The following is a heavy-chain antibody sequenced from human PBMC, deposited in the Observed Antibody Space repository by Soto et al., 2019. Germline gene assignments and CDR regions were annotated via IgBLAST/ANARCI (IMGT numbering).Heavy chain of an antibody. D-gene: IGHD3-22*01. V-gene: IGHV1-8*01. J-gene: IGHJ4*02. CDR2: MNPNSGNT. CDR3: ARLPSGGPIVGGNY. Sequence: QVQLVQSGAEVKKPGASVKVSCKASGYTFTSYDINWVRQATGQGLEGMGWMNPNSGNTGYAQKFQGRVTMTRNTSVGTAYMELSSLRSEDTAVYYCARLPSGGPIVGGNYWGQGTLVTVSS. CDR1: GYTFTSYD.